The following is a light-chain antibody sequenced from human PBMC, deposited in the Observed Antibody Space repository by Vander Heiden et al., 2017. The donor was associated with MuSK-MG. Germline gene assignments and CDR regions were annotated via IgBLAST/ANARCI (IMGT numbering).Light chain of an antibody. CDR3: QQYGDSPLT. J-gene: IGKJ3*01. CDR1: QSVSSTY. V-gene: IGKV3-20*01. Sequence: DIVLTQSPGTLSLSPGERATLPCRASQSVSSTYLAWYQQKPGQAPRLLIYGASSRATGIPDRFSGSGSGTDFTITISRLEPEDFAVYYCQQYGDSPLTFGPGTKVDIK. CDR2: GAS.